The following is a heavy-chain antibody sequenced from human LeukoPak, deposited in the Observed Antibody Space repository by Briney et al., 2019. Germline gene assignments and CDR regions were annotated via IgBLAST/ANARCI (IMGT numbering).Heavy chain of an antibody. V-gene: IGHV3-9*01. J-gene: IGHJ3*02. CDR3: AKAITMIVSGDAFDI. CDR2: ISWNSGSI. Sequence: PGGSLRLSCAASGFTFDDYAMHWVRQAPGKGLEWVSGISWNSGSIGYVDSVKGRFTISRDNAKNSLYLQMNSLRAEDTALYYCAKAITMIVSGDAFDIWGQGTMVTVSS. D-gene: IGHD3-22*01. CDR1: GFTFDDYA.